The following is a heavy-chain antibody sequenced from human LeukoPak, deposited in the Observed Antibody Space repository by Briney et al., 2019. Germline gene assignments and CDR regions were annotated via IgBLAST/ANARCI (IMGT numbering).Heavy chain of an antibody. V-gene: IGHV3-11*01. D-gene: IGHD3-10*01. J-gene: IGHJ4*02. CDR3: ARDARGIFDANGSGRGSFDY. CDR2: ISSSGSTI. Sequence: PGGSLRLSCAASGFTFSDYYMSWIRQAPGKGLEWVSYISSSGSTIYYADSVKGRFTISRDNAKNSLYLQMNSLRAEDTAVYYCARDARGIFDANGSGRGSFDYWGQGTLVTVSS. CDR1: GFTFSDYY.